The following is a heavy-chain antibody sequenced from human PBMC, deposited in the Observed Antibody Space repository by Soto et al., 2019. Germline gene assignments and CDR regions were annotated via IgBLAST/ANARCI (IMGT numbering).Heavy chain of an antibody. CDR1: GFTFSSYS. CDR3: ARHASSGYSTRYFADY. J-gene: IGHJ4*02. D-gene: IGHD6-13*01. Sequence: GGSLRLSCAASGFTFSSYSMNWVRQAPGKGLEWVSYISSSSSTIYYADSVKGRFTISRDNAKNSLNLQMNSLRDEDTAVYFCARHASSGYSTRYFADYWCQGTLVTVSS. CDR2: ISSSSSTI. V-gene: IGHV3-48*02.